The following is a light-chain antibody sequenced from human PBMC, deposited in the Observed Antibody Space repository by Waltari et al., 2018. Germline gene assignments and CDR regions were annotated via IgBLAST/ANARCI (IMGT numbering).Light chain of an antibody. CDR1: DSHIASFG. CDR3: QSYENSLRGSVL. Sequence: QSVLTQAPSVSGAPGQRVTISCTAGDSHIASFGFNWYQHLPGRVPKLLIYENTNRPSGVPDRLSVSKSGTSAALAIEGLQPEDEGDYYCQSYENSLRGSVLFGGGTKVTV. V-gene: IGLV1-40*01. J-gene: IGLJ3*02. CDR2: ENT.